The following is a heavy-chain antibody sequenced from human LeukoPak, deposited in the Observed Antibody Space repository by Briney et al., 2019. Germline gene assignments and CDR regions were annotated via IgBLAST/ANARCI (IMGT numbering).Heavy chain of an antibody. J-gene: IGHJ6*02. CDR2: IKHDESEK. Sequence: GGSLRLSCAASGFSFNSDWMDWVRQAPGKGLEWVANIKHDESEKNYLDSVKGRFTISRDNAQNSLYLQMNGLRVEDTAVYYCARDHRVGFGYYYYGMDVWGQGTTVTVSS. V-gene: IGHV3-7*01. CDR3: ARDHRVGFGYYYYGMDV. D-gene: IGHD1-26*01. CDR1: GFSFNSDW.